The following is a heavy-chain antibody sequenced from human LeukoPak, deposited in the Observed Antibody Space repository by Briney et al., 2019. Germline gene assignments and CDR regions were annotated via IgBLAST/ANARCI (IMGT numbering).Heavy chain of an antibody. J-gene: IGHJ4*02. Sequence: GGSLRLSCAASGFTFSSYSMNWVRQAPGKGLEWVSYISSSSSAIYYADSVEGRCTISRDNAKNSLYLQMNSLRDEDTAVYYCARDHDYIWGSYRIPLDYWGQGTLVTVSS. D-gene: IGHD3-16*02. CDR2: ISSSSSAI. V-gene: IGHV3-48*02. CDR1: GFTFSSYS. CDR3: ARDHDYIWGSYRIPLDY.